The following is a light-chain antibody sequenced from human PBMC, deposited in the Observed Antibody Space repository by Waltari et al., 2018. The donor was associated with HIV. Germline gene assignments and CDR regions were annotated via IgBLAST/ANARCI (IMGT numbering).Light chain of an antibody. CDR1: ALPKKY. Sequence: SYELTQPPSVSVSQGQMARITCSGEALPKKYVSWYQQKPGQPPVLVLYKDKARPSGIPERFSGASSGTMVTMTISVVQFDDTANYDSHSAYRSVAHRVFG. V-gene: IGLV3-16*01. J-gene: IGLJ1*01. CDR3: HSAYRSVAHRV. CDR2: KDK.